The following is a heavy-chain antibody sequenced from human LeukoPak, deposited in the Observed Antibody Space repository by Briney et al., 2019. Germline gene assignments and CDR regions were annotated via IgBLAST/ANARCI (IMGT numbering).Heavy chain of an antibody. J-gene: IGHJ4*02. CDR3: ASFTRVFDY. CDR1: GFTFSSYE. V-gene: IGHV3-48*03. D-gene: IGHD6-13*01. CDR2: ISSSGSTI. Sequence: GGSLRLSCAASGFTFSSYEMNWVRQAPGKGLEWVSYISSSGSTIYYADSVKGRFTISRDNAKNSLYLQMNSLRAEDTAVHYCASFTRVFDYWGQGTLVTVSS.